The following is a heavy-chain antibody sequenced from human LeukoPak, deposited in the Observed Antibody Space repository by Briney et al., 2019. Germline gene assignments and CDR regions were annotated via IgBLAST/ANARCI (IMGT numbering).Heavy chain of an antibody. CDR3: ARGRNWNNMPYYFDY. CDR1: GGSISSNY. Sequence: NPSETLSLTCTVSGGSISSNYWSWIRQPPGKGLEWIGYIYYSGNTNYNPSLKSRVTISVDTSKTQFSLKLSSVTAADTAVYYCARGRNWNNMPYYFDYWGQGTLVTVSS. CDR2: IYYSGNT. V-gene: IGHV4-59*01. D-gene: IGHD1/OR15-1a*01. J-gene: IGHJ4*02.